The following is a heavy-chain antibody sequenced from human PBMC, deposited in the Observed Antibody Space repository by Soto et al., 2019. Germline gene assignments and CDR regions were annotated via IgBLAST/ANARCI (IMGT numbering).Heavy chain of an antibody. CDR1: GGTFSTYA. D-gene: IGHD2-15*01. J-gene: IGHJ6*02. Sequence: QVQLVQSGAEVKKPGSSVKVSCKSSGGTFSTYAISWVRQAPGQGLEWMGGVIPIFGTANYAQKFHGRVTSTADESTTTAYMEVISLRSEDTAVYYCARDEMVVATGSRTWHYYYGMDVWGQGTTVTVSS. CDR3: ARDEMVVATGSRTWHYYYGMDV. V-gene: IGHV1-69*12. CDR2: VIPIFGTA.